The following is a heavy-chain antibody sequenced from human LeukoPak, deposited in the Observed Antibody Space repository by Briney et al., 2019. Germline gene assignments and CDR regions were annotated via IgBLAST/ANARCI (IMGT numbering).Heavy chain of an antibody. CDR3: ARRYYYDSSGYYLDY. V-gene: IGHV4-39*01. Sequence: SETLSLTCTVSGGSISSSSYYWGWIRQPPGKGLEWIGSIYYSGSTYYNPSLKSRVTISVDTSKNQFSLKLSSVTAADTAVYYCARRYYYDSSGYYLDYWGQGTLVTVSS. J-gene: IGHJ4*02. CDR1: GGSISSSSYY. CDR2: IYYSGST. D-gene: IGHD3-22*01.